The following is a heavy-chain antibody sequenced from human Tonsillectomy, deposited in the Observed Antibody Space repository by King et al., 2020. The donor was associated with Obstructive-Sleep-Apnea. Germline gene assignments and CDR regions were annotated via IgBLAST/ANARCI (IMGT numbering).Heavy chain of an antibody. D-gene: IGHD3-22*01. V-gene: IGHV4-59*08. CDR3: AGHKFPGDYYDSSGYISPYFDY. CDR2: IYYIGST. J-gene: IGHJ4*02. Sequence: QLQESGPGLVKPSETLSLTCTVSGGSISSYYWSWIRQPPGKGLEWIGYIYYIGSTNYNPPLMSRVTISVDTSKNQFSLKLSSVTAADTAVYYCAGHKFPGDYYDSSGYISPYFDYWGQGTLVTVSS. CDR1: GGSISSYY.